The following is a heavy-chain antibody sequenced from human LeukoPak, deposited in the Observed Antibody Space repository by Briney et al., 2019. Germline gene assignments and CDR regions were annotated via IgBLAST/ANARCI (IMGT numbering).Heavy chain of an antibody. J-gene: IGHJ6*03. CDR3: AGGWVASRHYYYYYMDV. CDR2: FIPIFGTA. V-gene: IGHV1-69*05. D-gene: IGHD5-12*01. Sequence: SVKVSCKASGGTFSSYAISWLRQAPGQGLEWMGGFIPIFGTANYAQKFQVRVTITTDESTSTAYLDLGSLRSYDTAVEYCAGGWVASRHYYYYYMDVWGKGTTVTVSS. CDR1: GGTFSSYA.